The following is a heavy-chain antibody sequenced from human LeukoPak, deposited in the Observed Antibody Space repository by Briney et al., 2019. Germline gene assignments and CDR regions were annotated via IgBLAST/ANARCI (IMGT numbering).Heavy chain of an antibody. CDR1: GYTFTSYY. V-gene: IGHV1-46*01. J-gene: IGHJ4*02. CDR3: AREDLDSFDY. Sequence: GASVTVSFKASGYTFTSYYMHWVRQAPGQGLEWMGIINPSGGSTSYAQKFQGRVTMTRNTSTSTVYMELSSLRSEDTAVYYCAREDLDSFDYWGQGTLVTVSS. CDR2: INPSGGST.